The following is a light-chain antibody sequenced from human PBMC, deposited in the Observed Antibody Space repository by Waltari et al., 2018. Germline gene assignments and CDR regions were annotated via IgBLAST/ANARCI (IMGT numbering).Light chain of an antibody. CDR1: SSDIGGYNF. V-gene: IGLV2-14*03. CDR3: TSYTSRGALL. Sequence: HSALTQPASVSGSPGQSIPISCTGSSSDIGGYNFVSWYQQHPGKAPKLMIYDVITRPSGISYRFSGSKSGNTASLTISGLLADDEAHYYCTSYTSRGALLFGGGTEVTVL. J-gene: IGLJ3*02. CDR2: DVI.